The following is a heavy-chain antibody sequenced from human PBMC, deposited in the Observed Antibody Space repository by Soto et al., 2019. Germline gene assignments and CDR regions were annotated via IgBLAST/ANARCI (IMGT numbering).Heavy chain of an antibody. V-gene: IGHV1-18*01. D-gene: IGHD1-26*01. CDR1: GYTFSSYG. Sequence: GASVKVSCKASGYTFSSYGISWVRQAPGQGLEWMGWISGYNGKTNYAQKVQDRVTMTTDTSTSTVYMELRSLRSDDTAVYYCARDAAVGLFDYWGQGTLVTVSS. CDR2: ISGYNGKT. CDR3: ARDAAVGLFDY. J-gene: IGHJ4*02.